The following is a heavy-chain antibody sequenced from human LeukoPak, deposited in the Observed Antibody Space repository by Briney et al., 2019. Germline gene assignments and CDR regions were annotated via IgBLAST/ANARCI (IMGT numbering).Heavy chain of an antibody. D-gene: IGHD1-1*01. J-gene: IGHJ5*02. CDR1: GFTFSTSW. CDR3: ARGYRWFDP. Sequence: GGSLRLSCAASGFTFSTSWMHWVRQAPGKGLVWVSRINDDGSTTTYADSVKGRFTISRDNAKNTLYLQMSSLRAEETAVYYCARGYRWFDPWGQGTLVTVSS. V-gene: IGHV3-74*01. CDR2: INDDGSTT.